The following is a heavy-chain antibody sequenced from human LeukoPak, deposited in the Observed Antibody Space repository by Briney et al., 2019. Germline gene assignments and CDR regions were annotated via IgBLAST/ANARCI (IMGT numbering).Heavy chain of an antibody. D-gene: IGHD2-15*01. J-gene: IGHJ5*02. CDR2: IYYSGST. CDR1: GGSISSSSYY. V-gene: IGHV4-39*07. Sequence: SETLSLTCTVSGGSISSSSYYWGWLRQPPGKGLEWIGSIYYSGSTNYNPSLKSRVTISVDTSKNQFSLKLSSVTAANTAVYYCASVVVAATGDWFDPWGQGTLVTVSS. CDR3: ASVVVAATGDWFDP.